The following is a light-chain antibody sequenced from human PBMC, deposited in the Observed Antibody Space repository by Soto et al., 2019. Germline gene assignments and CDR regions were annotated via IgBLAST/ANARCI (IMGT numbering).Light chain of an antibody. Sequence: EIVMTHAPATLSLSPGQRATLSCRASQSVSSKLAWYQQRPGQAPRLLIYSASTRATGIPARFSGSGFGTEFTLTISSLQSEDFAVYYCHQYNHGLTWTFGQGTKVDIK. V-gene: IGKV3-15*01. J-gene: IGKJ1*01. CDR2: SAS. CDR3: HQYNHGLTWT. CDR1: QSVSSK.